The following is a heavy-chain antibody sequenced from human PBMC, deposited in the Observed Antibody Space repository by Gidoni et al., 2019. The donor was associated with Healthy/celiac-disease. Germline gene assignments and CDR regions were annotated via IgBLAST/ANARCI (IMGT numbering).Heavy chain of an antibody. CDR2: ISAYKGNT. Sequence: VLLVQSGAEVKKPGASVKVSCTASGYTFTSYGISWVRQAPGQGLEWMGWISAYKGNTNYAQKLQGRVTMTTDTATSTGYMELRSLRADDTAVYYCARDRVGATTLFDYWGQGTLVTVSS. CDR1: GYTFTSYG. CDR3: ARDRVGATTLFDY. J-gene: IGHJ4*02. V-gene: IGHV1-18*01. D-gene: IGHD1-26*01.